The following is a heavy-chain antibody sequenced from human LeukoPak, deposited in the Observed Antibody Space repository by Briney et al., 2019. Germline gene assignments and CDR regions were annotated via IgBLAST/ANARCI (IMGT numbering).Heavy chain of an antibody. D-gene: IGHD1-1*01. CDR2: INPNSGGT. CDR1: GYIFTGYY. V-gene: IGHV1-2*02. CDR3: ARDPTNWIDY. J-gene: IGHJ4*02. Sequence: ASVKVSCKASGYIFTGYYMHWVRQAPGQGLEWMGWINPNSGGTNYAQKFQGRVTMTRDTSSSTAYMELSWLTSDDTAVYYCARDPTNWIDYWGQGTLVTVSS.